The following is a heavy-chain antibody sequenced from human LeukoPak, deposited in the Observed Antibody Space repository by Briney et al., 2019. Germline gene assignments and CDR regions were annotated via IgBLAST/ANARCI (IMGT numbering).Heavy chain of an antibody. D-gene: IGHD2-15*01. CDR1: GYTFTSYG. Sequence: ASVKVSCKASGYTFTSYGISWVRQAPGQGLEWMGWISAYNGNTNYAQKLQGRVTMTTDTSTSTAYMELRGLRSDDTAVYYCARDQGCSGGSCYWVSYYYYYMDVWGKGTTVAVSS. CDR2: ISAYNGNT. V-gene: IGHV1-18*01. CDR3: ARDQGCSGGSCYWVSYYYYYMDV. J-gene: IGHJ6*03.